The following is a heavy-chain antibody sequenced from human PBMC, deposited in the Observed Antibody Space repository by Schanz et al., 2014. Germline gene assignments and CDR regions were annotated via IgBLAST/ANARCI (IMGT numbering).Heavy chain of an antibody. V-gene: IGHV1-18*01. CDR3: ARDFSAYVGNYFDY. CDR1: RYTFNTYG. D-gene: IGHD5-12*01. Sequence: QGQLVQSGPEVKEPGASVKVSCEASRYTFNTYGLNWVRQAPGQGLEWMGWISAYTNNTNYAQKLQGRVTMTADTSTSTAYMDLRSLRSDDTAVYYCARDFSAYVGNYFDYWGQGTLVTVSS. J-gene: IGHJ4*02. CDR2: ISAYTNNT.